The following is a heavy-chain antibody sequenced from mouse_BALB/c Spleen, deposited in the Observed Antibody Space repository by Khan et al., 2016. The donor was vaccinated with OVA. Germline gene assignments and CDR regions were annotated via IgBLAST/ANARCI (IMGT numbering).Heavy chain of an antibody. CDR2: ISSGGDYT. Sequence: EVQLVESGGDLVKPGGSLKLSCAASGFSFSSYSMSWVRQTPDKRLEWVATISSGGDYTYYPDIVKGRFTISRDNAKNTLYLQRSSLKSEDTAMCYCASHLTGSFAYWGQGTLVTVSA. CDR1: GFSFSSYS. J-gene: IGHJ3*01. D-gene: IGHD4-1*01. CDR3: ASHLTGSFAY. V-gene: IGHV5-6*01.